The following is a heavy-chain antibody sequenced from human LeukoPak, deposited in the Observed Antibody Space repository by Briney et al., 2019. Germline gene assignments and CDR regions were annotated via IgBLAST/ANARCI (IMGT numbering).Heavy chain of an antibody. CDR2: IRGGGET. Sequence: PGGSLRLSCAASGFSFSNYAMSWVRQAPARGPEWVSSIRGGGETFYADSVKGRFTISRGNSKNALYLQMNSLRAEDTAVYYCAKSRRGYSGYDSGFFDYWGQGTLVTVSS. J-gene: IGHJ4*02. CDR1: GFSFSNYA. CDR3: AKSRRGYSGYDSGFFDY. V-gene: IGHV3-23*01. D-gene: IGHD5-12*01.